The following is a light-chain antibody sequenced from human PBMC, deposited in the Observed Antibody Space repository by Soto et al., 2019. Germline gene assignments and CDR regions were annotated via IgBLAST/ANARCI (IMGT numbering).Light chain of an antibody. Sequence: DIQLTQSPSFLSASVGDRVTITCRASQGISSYLAWYPQIPGKAPQLLMYAASTLQSGVPSMFSGSGSGTEFTLTISSLQPEDFATYYCQQLNSYPHTFGQGTKLESK. J-gene: IGKJ2*01. CDR1: QGISSY. CDR3: QQLNSYPHT. V-gene: IGKV1-9*01. CDR2: AAS.